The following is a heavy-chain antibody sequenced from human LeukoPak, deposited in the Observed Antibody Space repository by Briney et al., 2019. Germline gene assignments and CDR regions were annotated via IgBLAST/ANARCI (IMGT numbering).Heavy chain of an antibody. Sequence: SETLSLTCAVYGGSFSGYYWSWIRQPPGWGLEWIGEINHSGSTNYNPSLKSRVTISVDTSKNQFSLKLSSVTAADTAVYYCARAPSDIAAAGRNWFDPWGQGTLVTVSS. CDR2: INHSGST. CDR3: ARAPSDIAAAGRNWFDP. D-gene: IGHD6-13*01. V-gene: IGHV4-34*01. J-gene: IGHJ5*02. CDR1: GGSFSGYY.